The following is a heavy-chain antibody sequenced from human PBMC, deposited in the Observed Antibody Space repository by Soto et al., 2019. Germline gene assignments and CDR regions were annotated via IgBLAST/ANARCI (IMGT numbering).Heavy chain of an antibody. CDR1: AGSISRSPSY. V-gene: IGHV4-39*01. Sequence: SETLSLTCTVSAGSISRSPSYWGWIRQPPGRGLEWIGSIYYSGSTYYNPSLKSRVTISVDTSKNQFSLKLSSVTAADTAVYNCARHLGIGRLKLNYYYMDVWGKGTTVTVSS. D-gene: IGHD3-16*01. CDR3: ARHLGIGRLKLNYYYMDV. J-gene: IGHJ6*03. CDR2: IYYSGST.